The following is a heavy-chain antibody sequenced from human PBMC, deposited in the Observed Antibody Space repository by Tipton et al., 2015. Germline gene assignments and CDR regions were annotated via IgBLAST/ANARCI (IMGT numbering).Heavy chain of an antibody. J-gene: IGHJ6*02. V-gene: IGHV3-53*01. CDR3: ARGLLSLRYYYTLDV. CDR1: GFSVSTNY. D-gene: IGHD3-9*01. Sequence: VQLVQSGGGLIQPGGSLRLSCAASGFSVSTNYMNWVRQAPGKGLEWVSIIYAGGWTSDADSVKGRFTISRDNSKNTVYLQMNSLRAEDTAVYYCARGLLSLRYYYTLDVWGQGTTVTVSS. CDR2: IYAGGWT.